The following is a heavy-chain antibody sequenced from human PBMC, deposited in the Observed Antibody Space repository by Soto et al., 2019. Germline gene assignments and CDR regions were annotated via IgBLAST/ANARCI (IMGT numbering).Heavy chain of an antibody. D-gene: IGHD3-10*01. V-gene: IGHV4-34*01. CDR1: GGSFSGYY. Sequence: QVQLQQWGAGLLKPSETLSLTCAVYGGSFSGYYWSWIRQPPGKGLGWIGEINHSGSTNYNPSLKGPLTISVDTSKNRLSLKLSSVTGADPAGYYFARDDGSGGWGQGTLVTVSS. CDR2: INHSGST. CDR3: ARDDGSGG. J-gene: IGHJ4*02.